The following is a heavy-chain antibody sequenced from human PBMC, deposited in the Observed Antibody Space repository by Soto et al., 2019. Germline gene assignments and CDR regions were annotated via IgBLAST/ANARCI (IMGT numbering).Heavy chain of an antibody. CDR3: TTYHGDYNFDH. J-gene: IGHJ5*02. Sequence: QVRLVQSGAEVKKPGASVKVSCKVSGYTLNEVAMHWVREAPVKGLEWLGVFDPDEAETIYAQHFQGRVTMTEDTSTDTVYMELSSLRSEDTALYFCTTYHGDYNFDHWGQGTLVTVSS. V-gene: IGHV1-24*01. CDR2: FDPDEAET. CDR1: GYTLNEVA. D-gene: IGHD4-17*01.